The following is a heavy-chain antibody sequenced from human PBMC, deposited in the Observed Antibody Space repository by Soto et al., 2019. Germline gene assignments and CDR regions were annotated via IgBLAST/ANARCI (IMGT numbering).Heavy chain of an antibody. J-gene: IGHJ5*02. CDR3: ARAEYYYDSSGYHSNWFDP. Sequence: GASVKVSCKASGGTFSSYAISWVRQAPGQGREWMGGIIPIFGTANYAQKFQGRVTITADESTSTAYMELSSLRSEDTAVYYCARAEYYYDSSGYHSNWFDPWGQGXLVTVSS. CDR1: GGTFSSYA. V-gene: IGHV1-69*13. CDR2: IIPIFGTA. D-gene: IGHD3-22*01.